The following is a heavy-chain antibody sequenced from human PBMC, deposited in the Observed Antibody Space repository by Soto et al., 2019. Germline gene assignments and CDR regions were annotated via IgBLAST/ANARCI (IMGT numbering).Heavy chain of an antibody. D-gene: IGHD2-15*01. J-gene: IGHJ2*01. V-gene: IGHV3-30-3*01. Sequence: QVQLVESGGGVVQPGRSLRLSCAASGFSFSSYAMHWVRQAPGRGPEWVTLISYDGSNKDYADSVKGRFTISRDNSKTTRYLQMNSLRSEDAALDYCARPYCSRGSCHQPGWGCFDVWGRGPLVTVAS. CDR3: ARPYCSRGSCHQPGWGCFDV. CDR1: GFSFSSYA. CDR2: ISYDGSNK.